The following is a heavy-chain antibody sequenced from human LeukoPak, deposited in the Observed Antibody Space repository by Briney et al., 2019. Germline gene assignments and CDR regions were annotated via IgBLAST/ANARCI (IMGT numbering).Heavy chain of an antibody. Sequence: GGSLRLSCAASGFTFSSYAMSWVRQAPGKGLEWVSAISGSGGSTYYADSVKGRFTISRGNSKNTLYLQMNSLRAEDTAVYYCAKVKYQLLSPYFDYWGQGTLVTVSS. CDR2: ISGSGGST. D-gene: IGHD2-2*01. V-gene: IGHV3-23*01. J-gene: IGHJ4*02. CDR3: AKVKYQLLSPYFDY. CDR1: GFTFSSYA.